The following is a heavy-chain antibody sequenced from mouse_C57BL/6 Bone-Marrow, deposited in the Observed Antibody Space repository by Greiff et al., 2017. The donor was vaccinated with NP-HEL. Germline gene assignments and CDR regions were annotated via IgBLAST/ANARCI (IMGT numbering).Heavy chain of an antibody. Sequence: VQLQESGPELVKPGASVKISCKASGYTFTDYYINWVKQRPGQGLEWIGWIFPGSGSTYYNEKFKGKATLTVDKSSSTAYMLLSSLTSEDSAVYFCARDPVVADWYFDVWGTGTTVTVSS. CDR2: IFPGSGST. J-gene: IGHJ1*03. CDR1: GYTFTDYY. V-gene: IGHV1-75*01. D-gene: IGHD1-1*01. CDR3: ARDPVVADWYFDV.